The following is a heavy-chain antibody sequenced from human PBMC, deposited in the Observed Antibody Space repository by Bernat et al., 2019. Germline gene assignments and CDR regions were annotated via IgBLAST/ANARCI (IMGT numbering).Heavy chain of an antibody. CDR1: GGSISSSSYY. J-gene: IGHJ4*02. Sequence: QLQLQESGPGLVKPSETLSLTCTVSGGSISSSSYYWGWIRQPPGKGLEWIGSIYYSGSTYYHPSLKSRVTISVDTSKNQFSLKLSSVTAADTAVYYCASRGPYGDYFFDYWGQGTLVTVSS. CDR2: IYYSGST. V-gene: IGHV4-39*01. CDR3: ASRGPYGDYFFDY. D-gene: IGHD4-17*01.